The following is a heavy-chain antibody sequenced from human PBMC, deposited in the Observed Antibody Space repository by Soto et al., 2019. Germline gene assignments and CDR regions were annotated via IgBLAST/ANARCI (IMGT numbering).Heavy chain of an antibody. D-gene: IGHD5-18*01. CDR3: ARTGIQLWSRVAYYFDY. Sequence: SETLSLTCAVSGGSISSNIWWSWVRQPPGKGLEWIGEIYHSGSTNYNPSLKSRVTISVDKSKNEFSLKLTSVTAADTAMYYCARTGIQLWSRVAYYFDYWGQGIWVTVSS. V-gene: IGHV4-4*02. CDR2: IYHSGST. CDR1: GGSISSNIW. J-gene: IGHJ4*02.